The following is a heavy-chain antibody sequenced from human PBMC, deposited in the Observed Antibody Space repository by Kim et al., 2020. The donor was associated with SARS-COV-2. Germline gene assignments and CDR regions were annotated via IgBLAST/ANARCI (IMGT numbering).Heavy chain of an antibody. V-gene: IGHV4-34*01. Sequence: SETLSLTCAVYGGSFSGYYWSWIRQPPGKGLEWIGEINHSGSTNYNPSLKSRVTISVDTSKNQFSLKLSSVTAADTAVYYCARGGAVLLWFGELDLFDYWGQGTLVTVSS. J-gene: IGHJ4*02. CDR3: ARGGAVLLWFGELDLFDY. D-gene: IGHD3-10*01. CDR1: GGSFSGYY. CDR2: INHSGST.